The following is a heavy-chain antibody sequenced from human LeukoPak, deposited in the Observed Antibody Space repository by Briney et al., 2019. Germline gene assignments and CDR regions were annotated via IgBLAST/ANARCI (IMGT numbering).Heavy chain of an antibody. V-gene: IGHV3-66*01. Sequence: GGSLRLSCAASGFTVSSKYMSWVRQAPGKGLEWVSVIYSGGDTYYADSVKGRFTISRDNSKNMIYLEMSSLKAEDTAVYYCARWLQPHFHHWGQGTLVTVSS. CDR1: GFTVSSKY. CDR2: IYSGGDT. CDR3: ARWLQPHFHH. D-gene: IGHD5-24*01. J-gene: IGHJ4*02.